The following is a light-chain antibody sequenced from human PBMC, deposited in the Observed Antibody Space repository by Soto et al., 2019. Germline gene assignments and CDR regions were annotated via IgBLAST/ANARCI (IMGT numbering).Light chain of an antibody. CDR1: SRDVGGYKF. CDR2: DVS. Sequence: QSALTQPASVSGSTGQSITVSCTGTSRDVGGYKFVSWYQQHPGKAPKLMIYDVSNRPSGVSNRFSGSKSVNTASLTISGLQSEDEADYYCSSYTNSSTVFGTGTKLTVL. CDR3: SSYTNSSTV. J-gene: IGLJ1*01. V-gene: IGLV2-14*01.